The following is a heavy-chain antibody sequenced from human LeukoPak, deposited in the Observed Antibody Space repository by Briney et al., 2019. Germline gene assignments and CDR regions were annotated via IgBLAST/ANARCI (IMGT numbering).Heavy chain of an antibody. Sequence: GASVKVSCKASGCTFTGYYMHWVRQAPGQGLEWMGWINPNSGGTNYAQKFQGRVTMTRDTSISTAYMELSRLRSDDTAVYYCARDRGEWELLFDYWGQGTLVTVSS. CDR3: ARDRGEWELLFDY. J-gene: IGHJ4*02. CDR2: INPNSGGT. V-gene: IGHV1-2*02. CDR1: GCTFTGYY. D-gene: IGHD1-26*01.